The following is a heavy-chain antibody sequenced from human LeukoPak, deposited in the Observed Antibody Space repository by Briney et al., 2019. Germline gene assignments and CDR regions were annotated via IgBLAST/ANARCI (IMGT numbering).Heavy chain of an antibody. V-gene: IGHV3-23*01. CDR1: GFTFSNAW. J-gene: IGHJ4*02. Sequence: PGGSLRLSCAASGFTFSNAWMSWVRQAPGKGLEWVSAISGSGGSTYYADSVKGRFTISRDNSKNTLYLQMNSLRAEDTAVYYCAKGPTYLDYWGQGTPVTVSS. CDR3: AKGPTYLDY. D-gene: IGHD3-16*01. CDR2: ISGSGGST.